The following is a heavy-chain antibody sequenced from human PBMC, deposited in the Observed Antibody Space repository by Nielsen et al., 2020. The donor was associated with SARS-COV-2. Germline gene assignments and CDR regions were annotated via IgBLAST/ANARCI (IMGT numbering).Heavy chain of an antibody. D-gene: IGHD3-16*01. CDR1: GFTVSRYN. Sequence: GESLKISCAAPGFTVSRYNMNWVRQAPGKGLEGGSIIYSDGSTHYAGSVKGRLTISRDNSKNTLYLQMNSLRAEDTAVYYCARGGGGMDVWGQGTTVTVSS. J-gene: IGHJ6*02. V-gene: IGHV3-53*01. CDR3: ARGGGGMDV. CDR2: IYSDGST.